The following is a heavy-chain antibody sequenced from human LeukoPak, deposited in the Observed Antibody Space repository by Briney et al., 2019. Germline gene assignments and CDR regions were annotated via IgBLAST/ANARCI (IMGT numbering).Heavy chain of an antibody. J-gene: IGHJ4*02. V-gene: IGHV3-23*01. Sequence: GGSLRLSCAASGITFRSYAMSWVRQARGKGLEWVSAINGDGGSTYYADSVKGRFTISRDNSKNTLYLQMNSLRAEDTAVYYCARATGYDPNYDYWGQGTLSPSPQ. CDR2: INGDGGST. CDR1: GITFRSYA. CDR3: ARATGYDPNYDY. D-gene: IGHD5-12*01.